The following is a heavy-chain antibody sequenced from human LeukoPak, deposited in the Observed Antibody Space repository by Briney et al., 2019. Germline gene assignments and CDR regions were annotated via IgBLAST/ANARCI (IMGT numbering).Heavy chain of an antibody. Sequence: SETLSLTCAVYGGSYSGYYWSWIRQPPGKGLEWIGEINHSGSTNYNPSLKSRVTISVDTSNNQFSLRLNSVTAADTAVYYCARQQLPNGAYYFDYWGQGTLVTVSS. CDR3: ARQQLPNGAYYFDY. D-gene: IGHD6-13*01. V-gene: IGHV4-34*01. CDR1: GGSYSGYY. CDR2: INHSGST. J-gene: IGHJ4*02.